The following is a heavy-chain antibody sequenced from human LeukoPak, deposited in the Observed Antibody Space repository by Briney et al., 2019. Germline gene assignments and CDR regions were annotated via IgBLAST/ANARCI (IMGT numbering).Heavy chain of an antibody. V-gene: IGHV1-69*04. CDR1: GGAFDNYA. Sequence: ASVKVSCKTSGGAFDNYAISWVRRAHGRGLEWMGRIVPTLGLSTYAQNFQGRVTITADKSTTTVNLELNGLRSDDTAIYYCARARHIGAASGTLWFDPWGQGTLVTVSS. D-gene: IGHD6-13*01. J-gene: IGHJ5*02. CDR3: ARARHIGAASGTLWFDP. CDR2: IVPTLGLS.